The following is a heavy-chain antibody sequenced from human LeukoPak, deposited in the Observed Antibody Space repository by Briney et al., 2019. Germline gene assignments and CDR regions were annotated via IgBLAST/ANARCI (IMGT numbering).Heavy chain of an antibody. D-gene: IGHD3-10*01. V-gene: IGHV4-59*01. CDR1: GGSISPYY. Sequence: SETLSLTCTVSGGSISPYYWSWIRQPPGKGLECIGYIYHSGSTNYNSSLKSRLTISVDTSKNQFSLKLSSVTAADTAVYYCARVTLGFGAGFDYWGQGTLVTVSS. J-gene: IGHJ4*02. CDR3: ARVTLGFGAGFDY. CDR2: IYHSGST.